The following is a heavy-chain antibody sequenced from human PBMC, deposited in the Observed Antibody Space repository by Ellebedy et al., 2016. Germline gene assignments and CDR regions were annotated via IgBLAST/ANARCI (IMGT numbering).Heavy chain of an antibody. CDR2: MSYDGSNK. D-gene: IGHD6-13*01. Sequence: GGSLRLSCAASGFTFSGYAFHWVRQAPGKGLEWVAVMSYDGSNKYYADSVKGRFTISSDNSKKTLYLQMNSLRAEDTAVYYCAVSSSWYLWGIDYWGQGTLVTVSS. J-gene: IGHJ4*02. V-gene: IGHV3-30*04. CDR3: AVSSSWYLWGIDY. CDR1: GFTFSGYA.